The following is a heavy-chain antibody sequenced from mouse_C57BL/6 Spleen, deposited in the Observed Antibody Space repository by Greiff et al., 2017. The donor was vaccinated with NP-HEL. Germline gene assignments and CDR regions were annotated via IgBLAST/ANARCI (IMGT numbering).Heavy chain of an antibody. CDR3: ARDDDGDYFDY. CDR1: GFTFSSYA. V-gene: IGHV5S21*01. J-gene: IGHJ2*01. CDR2: ISSGGDYI. D-gene: IGHD2-3*01. Sequence: VKLMESGEGLVKPGGSLKLSCAASGFTFSSYAMSWVRQTPDKRLEWVAYISSGGDYIYYADTVKGRFTISRDNARNTLYLQMSSLKSEDTAMYYCARDDDGDYFDYRGQGTTLTVSS.